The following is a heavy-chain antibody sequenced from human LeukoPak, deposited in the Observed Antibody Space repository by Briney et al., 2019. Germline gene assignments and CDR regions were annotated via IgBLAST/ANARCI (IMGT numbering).Heavy chain of an antibody. CDR3: AKDFSSGWYGFLDY. J-gene: IGHJ4*02. D-gene: IGHD6-19*01. CDR1: GFTFSSDT. CDR2: ISSTSIYI. V-gene: IGHV3-21*04. Sequence: GESLRLSCAASGFTFSSDTINWVRQAPGKGLEWVSSISSTSIYIFYADSVRGRFTISRDNAKNSLYLQMNSLRAEDTAVYYCAKDFSSGWYGFLDYWGQGTLVTVSS.